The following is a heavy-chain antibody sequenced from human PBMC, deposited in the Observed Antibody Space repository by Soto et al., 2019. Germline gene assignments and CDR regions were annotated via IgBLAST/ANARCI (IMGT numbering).Heavy chain of an antibody. CDR3: ARGFLGTVVVPNWYFDL. Sequence: QVQLVESGGGVVQPGRSLRLSCAASGFTFSSYAMHWVRQAPGKGLEWVAVISYDGSNKYYADSLKGRFTISRDNSKNTLYLQMNSLSAEDTAAYYCARGFLGTVVVPNWYFDLWGRGTLVTVSS. J-gene: IGHJ2*01. CDR2: ISYDGSNK. CDR1: GFTFSSYA. V-gene: IGHV3-30-3*01. D-gene: IGHD3-16*02.